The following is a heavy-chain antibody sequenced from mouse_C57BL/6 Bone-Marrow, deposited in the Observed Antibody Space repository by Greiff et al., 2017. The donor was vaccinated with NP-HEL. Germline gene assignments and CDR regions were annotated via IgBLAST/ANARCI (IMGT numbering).Heavy chain of an antibody. J-gene: IGHJ3*01. V-gene: IGHV1-74*01. Sequence: QVQLKQPGAELVKPGASVKVSCKASGYTFTSYWMHWVKQRPGQGLEWIGRIHPSDSDTNYNQKFKGKATLTVDKSSSTAYMQLSSLTSEDSAVYYCAKTYYDGSSPWFAYWGQGTLVTVSA. CDR2: IHPSDSDT. CDR3: AKTYYDGSSPWFAY. CDR1: GYTFTSYW. D-gene: IGHD1-1*01.